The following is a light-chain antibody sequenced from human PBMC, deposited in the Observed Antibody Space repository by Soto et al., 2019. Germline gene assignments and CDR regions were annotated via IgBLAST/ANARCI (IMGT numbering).Light chain of an antibody. CDR1: SSDVGSRNL. V-gene: IGLV2-23*02. Sequence: QSVLTQPASVSGFPGQSITISCTGTSSDVGSRNLVSWYQQPPGKAPRLMIYEVSKRPSGVPNRFSGSKSGNAASLTISGLQAEDEADYYCCSYAGSNTLIFGGGTKVTVL. CDR2: EVS. CDR3: CSYAGSNTLI. J-gene: IGLJ2*01.